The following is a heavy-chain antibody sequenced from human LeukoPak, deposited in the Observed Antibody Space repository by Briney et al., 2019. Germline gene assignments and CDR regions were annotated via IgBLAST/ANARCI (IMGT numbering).Heavy chain of an antibody. CDR3: ARGFDSGYDRGFDY. V-gene: IGHV1-69*13. D-gene: IGHD5-12*01. J-gene: IGHJ4*02. Sequence: EASVKVSCKASGGTFSSYAISWVRQAPGQGLEWMGGIIPIFGTANYAQKFQGRVTITADESTSTAYMELSSLRSEDTAVYYCARGFDSGYDRGFDYWGQGTLVTVSS. CDR2: IIPIFGTA. CDR1: GGTFSSYA.